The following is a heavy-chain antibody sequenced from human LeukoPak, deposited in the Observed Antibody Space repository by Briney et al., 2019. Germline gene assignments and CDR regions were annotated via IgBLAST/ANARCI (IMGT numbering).Heavy chain of an antibody. CDR3: AGIQLERRWFDP. CDR2: IYYSGST. J-gene: IGHJ5*02. CDR1: GGSISSYY. D-gene: IGHD1-1*01. V-gene: IGHV4-59*12. Sequence: SETLSLTCTVSGGSISSYYWSWIRQPPGKGLGWIGYIYYSGSTNYNPSLKSRVTISVDTSKNQFSLKLSSVTAADTAVYYCAGIQLERRWFDPWGQGTLVTVSS.